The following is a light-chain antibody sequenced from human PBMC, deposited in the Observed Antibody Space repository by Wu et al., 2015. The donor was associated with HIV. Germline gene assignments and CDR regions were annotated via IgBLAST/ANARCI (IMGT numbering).Light chain of an antibody. CDR3: QQYSSSPIT. V-gene: IGKV3-20*01. J-gene: IGKJ5*01. CDR2: ETS. Sequence: ENVLTQSPGILPVSPGERVTLSCKASQSVGSNYLAWYQQKAGQAPRLLIHETSNRAADIPDRFSGTGSGTDFTLTISRLDPEDFAVYFCQQYSSSPITFGPGTRLEIK. CDR1: QSVGSNY.